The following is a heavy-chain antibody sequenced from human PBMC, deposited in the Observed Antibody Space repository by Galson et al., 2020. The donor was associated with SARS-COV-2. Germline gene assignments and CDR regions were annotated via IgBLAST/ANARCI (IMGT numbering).Heavy chain of an antibody. J-gene: IGHJ3*02. V-gene: IGHV3-23*01. D-gene: IGHD3-3*01. CDR3: AREDPLGGRNDAFDI. Sequence: GESLKISCAASGFTFSSYAMSWVRQAPGKGLEWVSAISGSGGSTYYADSLKGRFTISRDNSKNTLYLQMNSLRAEDTAVYYCAREDPLGGRNDAFDIWGQGTMVTVSS. CDR2: ISGSGGST. CDR1: GFTFSSYA.